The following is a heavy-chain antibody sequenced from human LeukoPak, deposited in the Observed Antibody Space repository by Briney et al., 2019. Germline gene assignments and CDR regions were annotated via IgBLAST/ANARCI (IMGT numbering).Heavy chain of an antibody. D-gene: IGHD6-13*01. J-gene: IGHJ6*03. CDR3: ARGGIAAPTGDYYYMDV. CDR1: GYTFTGYY. CDR2: INPNSGGT. V-gene: IGHV1-2*06. Sequence: GTSVKVSCKASGYTFTGYYMHWVRQAPGQGLEWMGRINPNSGGTNYAQKVQGRVTMTRDTSISTAYMELSSLRSEDTALYYCARGGIAAPTGDYYYMDVWGKGTTVTVSS.